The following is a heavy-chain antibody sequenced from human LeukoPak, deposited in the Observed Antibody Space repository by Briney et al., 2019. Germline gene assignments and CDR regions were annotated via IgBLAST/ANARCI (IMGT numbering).Heavy chain of an antibody. CDR1: GYRFTISW. CDR3: AGQLDNSGFGY. V-gene: IGHV5-51*01. D-gene: IGHD6-19*01. J-gene: IGHJ4*02. Sequence: GESLKISCKTSGYRFTISWIGWVRQMPGKGLEWMGRIYPGDSGTRYSPSFQGQVTISADKSTSTAYLQWRSLKASDTAMYYCAGQLDNSGFGYWGQGTLVTVSS. CDR2: IYPGDSGT.